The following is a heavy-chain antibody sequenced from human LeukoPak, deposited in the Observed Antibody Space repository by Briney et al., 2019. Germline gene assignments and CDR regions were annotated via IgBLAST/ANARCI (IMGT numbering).Heavy chain of an antibody. CDR1: GFTFSSYS. CDR3: ARVKVSSGWYGYYGMDV. V-gene: IGHV3-48*01. J-gene: IGHJ6*02. CDR2: ISSSSSTI. Sequence: GGSLRLSCAASGFTFSSYSMNWVRQAPGKGLEWVSYISSSSSTIHYADSVKGRFAISRDNAKNSLYLQMNSLRAEDTAVYYCARVKVSSGWYGYYGMDVWGQGTTVTVSS. D-gene: IGHD6-19*01.